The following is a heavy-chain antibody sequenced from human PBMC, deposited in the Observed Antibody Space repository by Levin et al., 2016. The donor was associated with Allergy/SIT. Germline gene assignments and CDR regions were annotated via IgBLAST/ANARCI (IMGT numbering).Heavy chain of an antibody. CDR2: IYSSGTT. CDR3: ARVRGGGGGLPDS. D-gene: IGHD2-15*01. V-gene: IGHV4-59*01. J-gene: IGHJ4*02. CDR1: GGSMHSYF. Sequence: SETLSLTCIVSGGSMHSYFWSWIRQPPGKGLEWVGYIYSSGTTTYNPSLRSRVIISLDTSKSQFSLNLTSVTAADTAIYYCARVRGGGGGLPDSWGQGTLVTVSS.